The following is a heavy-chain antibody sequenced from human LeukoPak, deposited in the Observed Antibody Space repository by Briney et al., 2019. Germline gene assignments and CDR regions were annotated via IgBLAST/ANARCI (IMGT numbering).Heavy chain of an antibody. Sequence: SVKVSCKASGYTFSSYDINWVRQATGQGLEWMGWMNPNSGNTGYAQKLQGRVTMTRDTSISTAYMELSRLRSDDTAVYYCARATPSDWFDYWGQGTLVTVSS. J-gene: IGHJ4*02. CDR2: MNPNSGNT. CDR3: ARATPSDWFDY. D-gene: IGHD3-9*01. V-gene: IGHV1-8*01. CDR1: GYTFSSYD.